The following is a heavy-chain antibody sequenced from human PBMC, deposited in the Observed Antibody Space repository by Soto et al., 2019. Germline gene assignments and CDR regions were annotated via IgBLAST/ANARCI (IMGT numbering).Heavy chain of an antibody. Sequence: ASVKVSCKASGYTFTSYDINWVRQATGQGLEWMGWMNPNSGNTGYAQKFQGRVTMTRNTSISTAYMELSSLRSEDTAVYYCARGHEYYDFWSGYESYYYYYYYMDVWGKGTTVTVSS. J-gene: IGHJ6*03. CDR3: ARGHEYYDFWSGYESYYYYYYYMDV. D-gene: IGHD3-3*01. CDR1: GYTFTSYD. V-gene: IGHV1-8*01. CDR2: MNPNSGNT.